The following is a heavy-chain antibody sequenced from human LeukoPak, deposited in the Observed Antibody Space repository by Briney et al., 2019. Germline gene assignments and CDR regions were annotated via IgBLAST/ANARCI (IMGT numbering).Heavy chain of an antibody. D-gene: IGHD6-13*01. Sequence: ASVKVSCKASCYTFTSYGISWVRQAPGQGLEWMGWISAYNGNTNYAQKLQGRVTMTTDTSTSTAYMELRSLRSDDTAVYYCARDDGSSWSRSPFDYWGQGTLVTVSS. CDR3: ARDDGSSWSRSPFDY. CDR2: ISAYNGNT. J-gene: IGHJ4*02. CDR1: CYTFTSYG. V-gene: IGHV1-18*01.